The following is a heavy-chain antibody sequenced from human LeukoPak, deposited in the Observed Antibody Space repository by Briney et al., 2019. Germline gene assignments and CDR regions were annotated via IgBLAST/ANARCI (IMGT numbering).Heavy chain of an antibody. J-gene: IGHJ4*02. CDR2: TWYDGTKK. CDR3: ARDSNYGSFDY. V-gene: IGHV3-33*01. CDR1: GFSFGGYS. D-gene: IGHD4-11*01. Sequence: PGRSLRLSCATSGFSFGGYSMHWVRQAPGKGLEWVAVTWYDGTKKFYVDSVKGRFTISSDNFKNTLFLQMNSLRAENTAVYYCARDSNYGSFDYWGQGTLVTVSS.